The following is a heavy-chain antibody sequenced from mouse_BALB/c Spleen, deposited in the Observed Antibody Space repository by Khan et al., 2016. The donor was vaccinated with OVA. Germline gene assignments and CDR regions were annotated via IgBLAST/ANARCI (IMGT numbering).Heavy chain of an antibody. CDR1: GFSLTSFG. CDR3: ARGYYGYVPYFDY. Sequence: QVQLKESGPGLVAPSQSLSITCTISGFSLTSFGVHWVRQPPGKGLEWLVVIWSDGSTTYNSALKSRLSISKDNSKSQVFLKMNGLQTDDTAMYYCARGYYGYVPYFDYGGQGTTLTVSS. D-gene: IGHD1-2*01. V-gene: IGHV2-6-1*01. CDR2: IWSDGST. J-gene: IGHJ2*01.